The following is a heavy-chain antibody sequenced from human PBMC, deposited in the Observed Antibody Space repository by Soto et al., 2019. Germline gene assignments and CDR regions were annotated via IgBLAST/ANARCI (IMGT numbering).Heavy chain of an antibody. Sequence: ASVKVSCKASGYTFIGYYMHWVRQAPGQGLEWMGWINPNSGATNYAQNFQGRVTMTRDTSITTAYMELSRLSSDDTAVYYCARDVVSAIGDFDFWGQGTLVTVSS. D-gene: IGHD5-12*01. V-gene: IGHV1-2*02. J-gene: IGHJ4*02. CDR3: ARDVVSAIGDFDF. CDR2: INPNSGAT. CDR1: GYTFIGYY.